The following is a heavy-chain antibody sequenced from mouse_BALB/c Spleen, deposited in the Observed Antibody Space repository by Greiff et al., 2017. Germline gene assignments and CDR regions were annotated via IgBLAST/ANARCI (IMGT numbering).Heavy chain of an antibody. Sequence: VQLQQSGAELVKPGASVKLSCTASGFYIKDTYMHWVKQRPEQGLEWIGRIDPAYGNTKYDPKFQGKATITADTSSNTAYMQLSSLTSEDTAVYYCALHYYGSSYYFDYRGQDTT. V-gene: IGHV14-3*02. CDR3: ALHYYGSSYYFDY. CDR1: GFYIKDTY. J-gene: IGHJ2*01. D-gene: IGHD1-1*01. CDR2: IDPAYGNT.